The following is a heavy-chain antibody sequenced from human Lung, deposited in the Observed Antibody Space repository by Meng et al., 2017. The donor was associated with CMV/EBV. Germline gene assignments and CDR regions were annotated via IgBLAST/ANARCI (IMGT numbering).Heavy chain of an antibody. CDR1: GFSFSSFG. CDR3: AKDDSAYFDFRSGYSTPPDY. D-gene: IGHD3-3*01. CDR2: IRYDGSNK. Sequence: LTCAASGFSFSSFGMQWVRQAPGKGLEWVAFIRYDGSNKYYVDSVKGRFTISRDNSKNMLYLQMNSLRVADTAVYYCAKDDSAYFDFRSGYSTPPDYXGQGXLVTVSS. V-gene: IGHV3-30*02. J-gene: IGHJ4*02.